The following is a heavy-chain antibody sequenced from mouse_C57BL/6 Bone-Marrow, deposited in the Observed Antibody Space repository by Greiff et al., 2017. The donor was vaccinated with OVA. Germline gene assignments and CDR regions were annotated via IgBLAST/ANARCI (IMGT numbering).Heavy chain of an antibody. V-gene: IGHV1-55*01. D-gene: IGHD2-5*01. Sequence: QVQLQQPGAELVKPGASVKMSCKASGYTFTSYWITWVKQRPGQCLEWIGDIYPGSGSTNYNEKFKSKATLTVDTSSSTAYMQLSSLTSEDSAVYYCARENSNLRMDYWGQGTTLTVSS. CDR2: IYPGSGST. CDR1: GYTFTSYW. CDR3: ARENSNLRMDY. J-gene: IGHJ2*01.